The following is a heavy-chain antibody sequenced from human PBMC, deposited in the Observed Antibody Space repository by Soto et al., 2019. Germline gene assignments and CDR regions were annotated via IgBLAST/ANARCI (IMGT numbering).Heavy chain of an antibody. J-gene: IGHJ4*02. CDR2: IKPDGSAT. D-gene: IGHD2-2*01. CDR3: AGRCDSTTCLGHLDY. V-gene: IGHV3-7*03. Sequence: SLRLSCAVSGFTFGSYWMNWVRLIPGKGLEWVAYIKPDGSATYYVDSVKGRFTISRDNAKNSLYLQMTSLRSEDTAVYYCAGRCDSTTCLGHLDYWGQGTLVTVSS. CDR1: GFTFGSYW.